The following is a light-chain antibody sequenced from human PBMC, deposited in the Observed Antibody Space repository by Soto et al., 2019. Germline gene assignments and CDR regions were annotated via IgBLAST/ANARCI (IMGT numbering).Light chain of an antibody. CDR2: LGS. J-gene: IGKJ3*01. Sequence: IVMTQSPLSLPVTPGESAYISCRSSQSLLHSNGHNYLDWYLQKPGQSPQLLIYLGSNRASGVPDRFSGSGSGTDFTLKISRVEAEDFGVYYCMQARQTPFTFGPGTKVDIK. CDR1: QSLLHSNGHNY. CDR3: MQARQTPFT. V-gene: IGKV2-28*01.